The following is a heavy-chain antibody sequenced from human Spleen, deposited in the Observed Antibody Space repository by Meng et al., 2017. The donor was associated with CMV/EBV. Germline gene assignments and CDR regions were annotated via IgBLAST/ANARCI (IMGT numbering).Heavy chain of an antibody. J-gene: IGHJ6*02. CDR2: ISSSSTYI. Sequence: GGSLRLSCAASGFTFSSFGMNWVRQAPGKGLEWVGSISSSSTYIYYPDSVKGRFTISRDDARNSLYLQMNSLRADDTAVYYCARSWDGMDVWGQGTTVTVSS. V-gene: IGHV3-21*01. D-gene: IGHD3-16*01. CDR3: ARSWDGMDV. CDR1: GFTFSSFG.